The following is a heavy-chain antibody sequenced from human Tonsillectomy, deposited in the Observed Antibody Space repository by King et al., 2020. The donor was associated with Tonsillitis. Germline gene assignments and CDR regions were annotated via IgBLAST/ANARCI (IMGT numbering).Heavy chain of an antibody. V-gene: IGHV3-30*18. D-gene: IGHD2-21*02. J-gene: IGHJ4*02. CDR3: VKDLDCGGDCPAY. CDR1: GFTFSNFV. CDR2: VSYDETYK. Sequence: VQLVESGGGVVQPGRSLRLSCAASGFTFSNFVMHWVRQAPGKGLQWVAFVSYDETYKYYADSVKGRFTISRDNSKNTLFLHMNSLRPDDTAIYYCVKDLDCGGDCPAYWGQGTLVTVSS.